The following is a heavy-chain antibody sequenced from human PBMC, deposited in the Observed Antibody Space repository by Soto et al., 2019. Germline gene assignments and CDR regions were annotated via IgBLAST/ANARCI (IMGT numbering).Heavy chain of an antibody. CDR1: GGTFSIYS. D-gene: IGHD6-19*01. J-gene: IGHJ4*02. CDR2: IIPIFGTA. CDR3: ARAAGSSISVFDY. Sequence: SVKVSCKASGGTFSIYSISWVRQAPGQGLEWMGGIIPIFGTANYAQKFQGRVTITADESTSTAYMELSSLRSEDTAVYYCARAAGSSISVFDYWGQGTLVTVSS. V-gene: IGHV1-69*13.